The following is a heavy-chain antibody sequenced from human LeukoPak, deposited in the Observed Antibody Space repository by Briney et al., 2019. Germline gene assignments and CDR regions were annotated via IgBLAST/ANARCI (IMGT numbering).Heavy chain of an antibody. CDR2: IKQDGSEG. J-gene: IGHJ3*01. CDR3: ARGPLGYCSTGSCAFDV. CDR1: GFTFSRYW. V-gene: IGHV3-7*01. D-gene: IGHD2-15*01. Sequence: PRGSLRLSCAVSGFTFSRYWISWVRQAPGEGPEWVANIKQDGSEGYYVDSVKGRFTISRDNAMESLYLQMNSLRAEDTAVYYCARGPLGYCSTGSCAFDVWGQRTMVIVSS.